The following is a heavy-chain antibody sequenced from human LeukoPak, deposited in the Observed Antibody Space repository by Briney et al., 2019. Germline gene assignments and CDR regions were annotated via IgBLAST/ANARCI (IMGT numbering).Heavy chain of an antibody. V-gene: IGHV3-7*01. Sequence: AGGSLRLSCSASGFTFSNYWMRWVRQAPGKGLEWVAAIRQDGNEIYYADSVKARFTVSRDNTKKSLYLQVNSLRAEDTAVYYCTKEDFDYWGQGSPVTVSS. J-gene: IGHJ4*02. CDR1: GFTFSNYW. CDR2: IRQDGNEI. CDR3: TKEDFDY.